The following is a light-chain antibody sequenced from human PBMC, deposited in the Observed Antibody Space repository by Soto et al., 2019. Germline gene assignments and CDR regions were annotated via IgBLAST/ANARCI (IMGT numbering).Light chain of an antibody. J-gene: IGKJ1*01. CDR3: QQYCSSPT. CDR1: QSVSSSY. V-gene: IGKV3-20*01. Sequence: LTPTQKRLSFYPGKIAAVSCGASQSVSSSYLAWYQQKPGQAPRLLIYGASSRATGIPDRFSGSGSGTDFTLTISRLEPEDFAVYYCQQYCSSPTFGQGTKVDIK. CDR2: GAS.